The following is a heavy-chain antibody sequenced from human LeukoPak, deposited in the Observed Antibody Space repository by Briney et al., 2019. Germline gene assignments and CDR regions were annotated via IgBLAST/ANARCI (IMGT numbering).Heavy chain of an antibody. CDR2: IYPGDFDT. D-gene: IGHD3-10*01. V-gene: IGHV5-51*01. CDR1: GYNFTTYW. J-gene: IGHJ4*02. CDR3: ASFHISGGSYNGLHY. Sequence: GESLKISCKTSGYNFTTYWIGWVRQMPGKGLEWMGIIYPGDFDTRYSPPSQGQVTISADKSITTAYLQWSSLKVSDTAMYYCASFHISGGSYNGLHYWGQGTLVTVSS.